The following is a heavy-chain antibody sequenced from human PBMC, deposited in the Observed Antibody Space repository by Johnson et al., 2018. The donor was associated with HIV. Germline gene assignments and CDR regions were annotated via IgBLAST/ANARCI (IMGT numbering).Heavy chain of an antibody. J-gene: IGHJ3*02. D-gene: IGHD3-16*01. CDR1: GFTFSSYW. CDR2: ISYDGSNN. CDR3: TKALGAAPTDGFDI. V-gene: IGHV3-30*18. Sequence: VQLVESGGGLVQPGGSLRLSCAASGFTFSSYWMSWVRQAPGKGLEWVAVISYDGSNNYYADSVKGRFTISRDSAKTSVYLQMNSLRPEDTALYYCTKALGAAPTDGFDIWGQGTMVTVSS.